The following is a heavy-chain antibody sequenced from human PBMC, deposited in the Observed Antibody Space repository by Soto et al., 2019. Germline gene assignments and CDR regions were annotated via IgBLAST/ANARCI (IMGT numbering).Heavy chain of an antibody. CDR2: IYYSGST. J-gene: IGHJ5*02. V-gene: IGHV4-39*01. D-gene: IGHD1-26*01. Sequence: LSLTCTVSGGSISSSSYYWGWIRQPPGKGLEWIGSIYYSGSTYYNPSLKSRVTISVDTSKNQFSLKLSSVTAAVTAVYYCVAVGAYGWFDPWGQGTLVTVSS. CDR3: VAVGAYGWFDP. CDR1: GGSISSSSYY.